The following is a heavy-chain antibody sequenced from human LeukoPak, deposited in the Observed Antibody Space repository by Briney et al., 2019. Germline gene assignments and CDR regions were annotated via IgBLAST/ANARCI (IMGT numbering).Heavy chain of an antibody. D-gene: IGHD2-2*01. CDR1: GFTFSSYS. CDR2: ISSSSSYI. V-gene: IGHV3-21*01. CDR3: ARVRSTSSPEGFDP. J-gene: IGHJ5*02. Sequence: GGSLRLSYAASGFTFSSYSMNWVRQAPGKGLEWVSSISSSSSYIYYADSVKGRFTISRDNAKNSLYLQMNSLRAEDTAVYYCARVRSTSSPEGFDPWGQGTLVTVSS.